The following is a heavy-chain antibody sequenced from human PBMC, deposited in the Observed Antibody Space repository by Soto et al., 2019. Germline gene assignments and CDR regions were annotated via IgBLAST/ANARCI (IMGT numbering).Heavy chain of an antibody. Sequence: GGSMRLSCAASGFPVSSNYMSWVRKAPGKGLEWVSVLYSGGDTFYADSVKGRFTISRDSSKNTLYLQMNSLSAGDTAVFYCARVGTVHSYYFDYWGQGALVTVSS. CDR3: ARVGTVHSYYFDY. CDR1: GFPVSSNY. D-gene: IGHD3-10*02. V-gene: IGHV3-53*01. CDR2: LYSGGDT. J-gene: IGHJ4*02.